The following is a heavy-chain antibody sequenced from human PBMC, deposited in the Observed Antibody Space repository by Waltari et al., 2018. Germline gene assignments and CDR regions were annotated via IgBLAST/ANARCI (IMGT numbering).Heavy chain of an antibody. V-gene: IGHV4-59*01. D-gene: IGHD2-21*02. Sequence: QVQLQESGPGLVKPSETLSLTCTGSGGSLSSSYWHWIRQPPGQGLEWIGYIYYSGSTNYNPSLKSRVTISVDTSKNQFSLKLSSVTAADTAVYYCARLGELCGGDCYSFYWYFDLWGRGTLVTVSS. CDR1: GGSLSSSY. J-gene: IGHJ2*01. CDR3: ARLGELCGGDCYSFYWYFDL. CDR2: IYYSGST.